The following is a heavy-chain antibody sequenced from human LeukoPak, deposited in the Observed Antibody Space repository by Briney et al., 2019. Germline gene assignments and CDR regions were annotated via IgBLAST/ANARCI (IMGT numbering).Heavy chain of an antibody. V-gene: IGHV3-23*01. D-gene: IGHD5-12*01. J-gene: IGHJ4*02. CDR2: ITGSGGST. CDR3: ATLMRGPTGYSGYGGEDY. Sequence: GGSLRLSCTASGFTFSNYAMTWFRQAPGEGLQWVSAITGSGGSTYYADSVQGRFTISRDNSKNTLYLQMDSLRAEDTAVYYCATLMRGPTGYSGYGGEDYWGQGTLVTVSS. CDR1: GFTFSNYA.